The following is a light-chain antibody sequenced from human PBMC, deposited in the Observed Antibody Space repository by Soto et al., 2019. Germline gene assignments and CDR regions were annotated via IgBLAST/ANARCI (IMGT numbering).Light chain of an antibody. CDR2: DAS. CDR1: QNIRSS. Sequence: EVVMTQAPASLSASPRGGGTLSCRASQNIRSSLAWYQQRPGQAPRLLIYDASTRATGIPARFSGSGSGTEFFLNISSLQSEDSAIYYCQHYNNWLGTFGGGTKVDIK. V-gene: IGKV3-15*01. CDR3: QHYNNWLGT. J-gene: IGKJ4*01.